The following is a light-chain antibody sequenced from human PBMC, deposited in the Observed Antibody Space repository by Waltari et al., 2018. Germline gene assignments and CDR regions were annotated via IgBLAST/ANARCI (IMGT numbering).Light chain of an antibody. Sequence: QSALTQPPSASGSPGQSVTISCTGTSSDVGGYNYVSWYQQHPGKPPKLMIYEVSKRPSGVPDRFSGSKSGNTASLTVSGLQAEDEADYYCSSYAGSNNSQVFGGGTKLTVL. CDR1: SSDVGGYNY. CDR3: SSYAGSNNSQV. CDR2: EVS. J-gene: IGLJ3*02. V-gene: IGLV2-8*01.